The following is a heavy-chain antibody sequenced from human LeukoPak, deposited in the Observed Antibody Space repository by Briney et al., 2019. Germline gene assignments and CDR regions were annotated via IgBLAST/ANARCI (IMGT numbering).Heavy chain of an antibody. CDR2: IYTSGST. Sequence: SETLSLTCTVSGGSISSYYWSWIRQPAGKGLEWIGRIYTSGSTNYNPSLKSQVTMSVDTSKNQFSLKLSSVTAADTAVYYCARDRGGTSLNWFDPWGQGTLVTVSS. CDR3: ARDRGGTSLNWFDP. V-gene: IGHV4-4*07. D-gene: IGHD2-2*01. CDR1: GGSISSYY. J-gene: IGHJ5*02.